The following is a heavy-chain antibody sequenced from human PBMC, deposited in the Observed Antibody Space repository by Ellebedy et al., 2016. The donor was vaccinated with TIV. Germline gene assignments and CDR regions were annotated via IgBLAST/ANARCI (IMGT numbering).Heavy chain of an antibody. V-gene: IGHV3-30*03. J-gene: IGHJ4*02. D-gene: IGHD3-10*01. CDR3: ARGGSSGSSDY. CDR1: GFTFRSHG. CDR2: ISSDGSNK. Sequence: GGSLRLSXVASGFTFRSHGIYWVRQAPGKGLEWVAVISSDGSNKYYADSVKGRFTISRDNSKNTLYLQMSSLRTDDMAVYYCARGGSSGSSDYWGQGTLVTVSS.